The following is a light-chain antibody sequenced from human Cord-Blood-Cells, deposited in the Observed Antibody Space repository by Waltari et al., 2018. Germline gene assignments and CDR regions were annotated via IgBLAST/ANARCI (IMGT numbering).Light chain of an antibody. J-gene: IGKJ1*01. CDR3: QQYNNWPSWT. CDR2: GAS. V-gene: IGKV3-15*01. Sequence: EIVMTQSPSTMSVSPGERATLSCRASQSGSSKLAWYQQKPGQAPRLLSYGASTRATGIPARFSGSGSGTEFTLTISSLQSEDFAVYYCQQYNNWPSWTFGQGTKVEIK. CDR1: QSGSSK.